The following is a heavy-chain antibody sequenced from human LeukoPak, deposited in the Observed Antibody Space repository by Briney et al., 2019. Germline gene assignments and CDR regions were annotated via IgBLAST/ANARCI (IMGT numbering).Heavy chain of an antibody. CDR3: ARDGRELPLDY. CDR1: GGSFSGYY. J-gene: IGHJ4*02. D-gene: IGHD1-26*01. V-gene: IGHV4-34*01. CDR2: INHSGST. Sequence: PSETLSLTCAVYGGSFSGYYWSWIRQPPGKGLEWIGEINHSGSTNYNPSLKSRVTISVDTSKNQFSLKLSSVTAADTAVYYCARDGRELPLDYWGQGTLGTVSS.